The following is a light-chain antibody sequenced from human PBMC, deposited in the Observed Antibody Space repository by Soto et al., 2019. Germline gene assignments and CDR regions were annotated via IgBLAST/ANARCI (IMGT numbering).Light chain of an antibody. J-gene: IGKJ5*01. CDR1: QTTSGKY. CDR2: GAS. Sequence: DIVFTQSPGTRSLSPGESATLSCRTSQTTSGKYLAWYHQRPGLDPRLVVYGASRRANGIPDRFRGSGSGTKFTLTISGLEPEDFALYVGQHYGSSPPVTFGQGTRLEIK. CDR3: QHYGSSPPVT. V-gene: IGKV3-20*01.